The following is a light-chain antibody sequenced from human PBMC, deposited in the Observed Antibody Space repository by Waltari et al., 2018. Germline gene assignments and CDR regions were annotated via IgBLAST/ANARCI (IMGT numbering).Light chain of an antibody. CDR2: GAS. V-gene: IGKV3-20*01. CDR3: QHYVRLPAT. Sequence: ELVFTQSPGTPSLSPWERATISCRASQRVSRTLAWYQQKPGQAPKLLIYGASIRATGIPDRFTGSGSGTDFSLTISSLEPEDFAIYFCQHYVRLPATFGQGTKVEIK. CDR1: QRVSRT. J-gene: IGKJ1*01.